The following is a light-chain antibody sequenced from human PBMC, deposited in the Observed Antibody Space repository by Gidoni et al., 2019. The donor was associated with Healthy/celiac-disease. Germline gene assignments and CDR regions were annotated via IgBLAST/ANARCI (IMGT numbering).Light chain of an antibody. CDR2: GAS. CDR1: QSVSSNY. V-gene: IGKV3-20*01. CDR3: QQYGNSPLT. Sequence: ELVLTQSPGTLSLSPGERATLSCRASQSVSSNYLAWYQQKPGQAPRLLIYGASSRATGIPERFSGSGSGTDFTLTISRLEPEDFAVYYCQQYGNSPLTFGGGTKVEIK. J-gene: IGKJ4*01.